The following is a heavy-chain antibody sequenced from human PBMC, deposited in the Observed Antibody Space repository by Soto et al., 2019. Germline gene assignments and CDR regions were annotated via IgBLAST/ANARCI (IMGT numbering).Heavy chain of an antibody. V-gene: IGHV3-74*01. J-gene: IGHJ2*01. CDR2: IHYDGSNT. CDR1: GFTFKNHW. D-gene: IGHD1-20*01. Sequence: EVQLVESGGKLVQPGGSLTLSCAASGFTFKNHWMHWVRQAPGKGLVWVSRIHYDGSNTRYADSVNGRFTISRDNAKNTLYLHLGSLTVDDTALYYCARAWYNFSSCSARGGHWYFDLWGRGTLVTVSS. CDR3: ARAWYNFSSCSARGGHWYFDL.